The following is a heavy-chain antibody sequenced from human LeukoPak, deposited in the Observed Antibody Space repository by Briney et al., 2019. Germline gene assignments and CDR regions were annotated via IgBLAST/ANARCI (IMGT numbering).Heavy chain of an antibody. CDR2: INHSGST. D-gene: IGHD4-17*01. CDR3: ARVDYGDYPFDY. J-gene: IGHJ4*02. Sequence: SETLSLTCAVYGGSFSGYYWSWIRQPPGKGLEWIGEINHSGSTNYNPSLKSRVTISVDTSKNQFSLKLSPVTAADTAVYYCARVDYGDYPFDYWGQGTLVTVSS. V-gene: IGHV4-34*01. CDR1: GGSFSGYY.